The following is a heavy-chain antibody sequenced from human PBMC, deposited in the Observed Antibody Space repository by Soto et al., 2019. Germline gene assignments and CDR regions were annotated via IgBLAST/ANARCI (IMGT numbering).Heavy chain of an antibody. CDR1: GLSLSTSQVG. D-gene: IGHD5-18*01. J-gene: IGHJ4*02. V-gene: IGHV2-5*01. CDR2: FYWNDAK. Sequence: SGPTLVNPTQTLTLTCTFSGLSLSTSQVGVGWIRQPPGKAREWLAHFYWNDAKYYSLSLKTRLTITKDTSKNQVVLTMTNMDPVDTATYFCAHLNTRGYEVDYWGQGALVTV. CDR3: AHLNTRGYEVDY.